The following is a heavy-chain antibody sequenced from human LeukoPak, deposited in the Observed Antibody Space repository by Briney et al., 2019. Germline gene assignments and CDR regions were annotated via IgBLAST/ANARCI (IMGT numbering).Heavy chain of an antibody. D-gene: IGHD1-1*01. CDR2: ISHTGDII. Sequence: PSETLSLTCAVYGGSFNSYYWTWVRQTPGKGLEWTEEISHTGDIINYKPSLKSRVTISVDSSKKQFSLRLTSVTAADTGVYYCARVPDITARPCDSWGPGTRVTVS. V-gene: IGHV4-34*01. J-gene: IGHJ4*02. CDR3: ARVPDITARPCDS. CDR1: GGSFNSYY.